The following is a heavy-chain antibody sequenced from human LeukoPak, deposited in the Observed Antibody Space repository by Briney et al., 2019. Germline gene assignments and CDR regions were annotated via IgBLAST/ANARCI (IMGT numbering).Heavy chain of an antibody. CDR1: GGTFSSYA. J-gene: IGHJ6*03. V-gene: IGHV1-69*05. CDR3: ARGLQPSKTFYYYYMDV. Sequence: ASVKVSCKASGGTFSSYAISWVRQAPGQGLEWMGGIIPIFGTANYAQKFQGRVTITTDESTSTAYMELSSLRSEDTAVYYCARGLQPSKTFYYYYMDVWGKGTTVTVSS. D-gene: IGHD2/OR15-2a*01. CDR2: IIPIFGTA.